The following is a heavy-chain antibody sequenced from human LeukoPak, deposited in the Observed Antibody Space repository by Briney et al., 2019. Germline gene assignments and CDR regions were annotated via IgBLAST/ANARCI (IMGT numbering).Heavy chain of an antibody. CDR2: IIPILGIA. CDR3: AREGGPYRPLDY. J-gene: IGHJ4*02. CDR1: GGIFSSYA. Sequence: SVKVSFKASGGIFSSYAISWVRQVPGQGLEWMGRIIPILGIANYAQKFQGRVTITADKSTSTAYMDLSSLRSEDTAVYYCAREGGPYRPLDYSGQGTLVTVSS. V-gene: IGHV1-69*04.